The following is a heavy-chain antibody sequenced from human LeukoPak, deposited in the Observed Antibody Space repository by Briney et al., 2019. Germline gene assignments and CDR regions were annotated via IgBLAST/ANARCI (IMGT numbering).Heavy chain of an antibody. J-gene: IGHJ5*02. V-gene: IGHV3-20*04. CDR3: VRGTMIVGP. CDR1: GFTFDDYA. Sequence: GRSLRLSCTASGFTFDDYAMHWVRQAPGKGLEWVSSINSNGGRTTYGDSVKGRFTISRDDANDSLYLLMHSLRAEDTAFYYCVRGTMIVGPWGQGTLVTVSS. CDR2: INSNGGRT. D-gene: IGHD3-22*01.